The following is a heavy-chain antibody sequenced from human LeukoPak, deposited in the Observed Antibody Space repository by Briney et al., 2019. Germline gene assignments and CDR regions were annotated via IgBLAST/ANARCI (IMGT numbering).Heavy chain of an antibody. CDR1: GFTVNSNY. Sequence: GGSLRLSCAASGFTVNSNYMSWVRQAPGKGLEWVSLIYTDGRTFYADSVKGRFTISRDNSKNMLYLQMNSLRAEDTAVYYCAKKGYAGSGTYSYYFDYWGQGTLVTVSS. CDR3: AKKGYAGSGTYSYYFDY. V-gene: IGHV3-53*01. D-gene: IGHD3-10*01. CDR2: IYTDGRT. J-gene: IGHJ4*02.